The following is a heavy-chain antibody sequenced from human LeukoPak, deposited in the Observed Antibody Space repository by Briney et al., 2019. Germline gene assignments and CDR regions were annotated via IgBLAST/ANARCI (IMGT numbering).Heavy chain of an antibody. CDR2: ISAYNGNT. V-gene: IGHV1-18*04. CDR1: GYTFTSYG. J-gene: IGHJ5*02. CDR3: ARAHYYGSGSYYNLGFDP. D-gene: IGHD3-10*01. Sequence: ASVKVSCKASGYTFTSYGISWVRQAPGQGLEWMGWISAYNGNTNYAQKLQGRVTMTTDTSTSTAYMELRSLRSDDTAVYYCARAHYYGSGSYYNLGFDPWGQGTLVTVSS.